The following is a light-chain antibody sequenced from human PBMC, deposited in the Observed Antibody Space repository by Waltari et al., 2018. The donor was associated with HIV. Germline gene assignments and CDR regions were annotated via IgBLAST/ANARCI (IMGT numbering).Light chain of an antibody. V-gene: IGLV2-23*01. CDR1: SCDAGSYNL. CDR3: CSYTGSSTRRPYV. J-gene: IGLJ1*01. Sequence: QSALTQPASVSGSPGQSITISCTGTSCDAGSYNLVSWYQQHPGKAPEVMIYEGSKRPSGVSNRFSGSKSGNTASLTISGLQAEDEADYYCCSYTGSSTRRPYVFGTGTKVTVL. CDR2: EGS.